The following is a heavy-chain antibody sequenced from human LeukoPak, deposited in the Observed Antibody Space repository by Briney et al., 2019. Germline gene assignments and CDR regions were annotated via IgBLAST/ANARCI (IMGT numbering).Heavy chain of an antibody. Sequence: TGGSLRLSCAASGFTFSTSGMHWVRQAPGKGLEWVAVIWYDGSDQYYADSVKGRFTISRDNAKNSLYLQMNSLRAEDTAVYYCAREYYYYYGMDVWGQGTTVTVSS. CDR2: IWYDGSDQ. CDR1: GFTFSTSG. J-gene: IGHJ6*02. CDR3: AREYYYYYGMDV. V-gene: IGHV3-33*01.